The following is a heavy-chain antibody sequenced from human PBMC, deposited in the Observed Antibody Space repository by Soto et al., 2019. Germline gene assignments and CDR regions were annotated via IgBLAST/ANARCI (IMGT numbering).Heavy chain of an antibody. J-gene: IGHJ3*02. CDR1: GFTFSSYW. CDR3: ARDRRWELLDDAFDI. D-gene: IGHD1-26*01. Sequence: GGSLRLSCAASGFTFSSYWMHWVRQAPGKGLVWVSRINSDGSSTSYADSVQGRFTISRDNAKNTLYLQMNSLRAEDTAVYYCARDRRWELLDDAFDIWGQGTVVTVSS. V-gene: IGHV3-74*01. CDR2: INSDGSST.